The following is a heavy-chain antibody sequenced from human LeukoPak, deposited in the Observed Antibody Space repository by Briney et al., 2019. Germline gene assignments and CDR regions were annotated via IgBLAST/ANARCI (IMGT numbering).Heavy chain of an antibody. CDR1: GFTFSSYE. J-gene: IGHJ4*02. CDR2: ISSSGSTI. CDR3: AREPLRGEPFDY. V-gene: IGHV3-48*03. Sequence: GGSLRLSCAASGFTFSSYEMNWVRQAPGKGLEWVSYISSSGSTIYYADSVKGRFTISRDNAKNSLYLQMNSLRAEDTAVYYCAREPLRGEPFDYRGQGTLVTVPS. D-gene: IGHD3-10*01.